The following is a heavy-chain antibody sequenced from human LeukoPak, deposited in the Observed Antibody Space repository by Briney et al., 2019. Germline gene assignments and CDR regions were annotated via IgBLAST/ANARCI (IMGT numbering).Heavy chain of an antibody. J-gene: IGHJ4*02. CDR2: IYSSGST. D-gene: IGHD2/OR15-2a*01. CDR3: ASPHEGSTTSPLDY. Sequence: SETLSLTCTVSGGSISSSSFYWGWIRQPPGKELQCIGIIYSSGSTPYNPSLKSRVTISLDASKNQFSLKLSSVTAADTAVYYCASPHEGSTTSPLDYWGQGTLVTVSS. V-gene: IGHV4-39*01. CDR1: GGSISSSSFY.